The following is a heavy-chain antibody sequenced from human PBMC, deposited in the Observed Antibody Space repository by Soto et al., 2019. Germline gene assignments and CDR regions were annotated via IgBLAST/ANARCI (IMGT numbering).Heavy chain of an antibody. CDR3: ARVGGVTTLDGMDV. D-gene: IGHD3-16*01. CDR2: ISTYNANT. CDR1: GYTFTSYG. J-gene: IGHJ6*02. V-gene: IGHV1-18*01. Sequence: GASVKVSCKASGYTFTSYGIRWVRQAPGQGLEWMGWISTYNANTKYAQKLQGRVTMTTDTSTSTAYMELRSLRSDDTAVYYCARVGGVTTLDGMDVWGQGTTVTVSS.